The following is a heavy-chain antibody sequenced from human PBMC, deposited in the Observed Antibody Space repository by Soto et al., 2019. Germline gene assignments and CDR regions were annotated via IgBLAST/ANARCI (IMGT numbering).Heavy chain of an antibody. J-gene: IGHJ3*02. Sequence: SETLSLTCTVSGGSISSYYWIWIRQPPGKGLEWIGYIYYSGSTNYNPSLKSRVTISVDTSKNQFSLKLSSVTAADTAVYYCARRYGSAFDIWGRGTMVTVSS. CDR2: IYYSGST. CDR3: ARRYGSAFDI. CDR1: GGSISSYY. V-gene: IGHV4-59*01. D-gene: IGHD3-10*01.